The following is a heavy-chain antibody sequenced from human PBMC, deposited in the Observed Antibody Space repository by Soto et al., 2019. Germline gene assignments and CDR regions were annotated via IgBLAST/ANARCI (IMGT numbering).Heavy chain of an antibody. D-gene: IGHD6-6*01. Sequence: SVKVSCKASGCTFRSYTISCVRQAPRQGLEWMGRIIPILGIANYAQKFQGRVTITADKSTSTAYMELSSLRSEDTAVYYCAREAQLYSSSSTYYYYYYMDVWGKGTTVTVSS. CDR1: GCTFRSYT. CDR2: IIPILGIA. J-gene: IGHJ6*03. CDR3: AREAQLYSSSSTYYYYYYMDV. V-gene: IGHV1-69*04.